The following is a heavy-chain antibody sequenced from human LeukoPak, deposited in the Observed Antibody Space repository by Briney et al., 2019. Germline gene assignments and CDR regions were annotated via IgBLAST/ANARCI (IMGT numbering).Heavy chain of an antibody. D-gene: IGHD1-1*01. Sequence: SETLSLTCAVYGVSFSGYYWSWIRQPPGKGLEWIGEINHSGSTNYNPSLKSRVTISVDTSKNQFSLKLSSVTAADTAVYYCARATLGFRWFDPWGQGTLVTVSS. CDR2: INHSGST. CDR3: ARATLGFRWFDP. V-gene: IGHV4-34*01. J-gene: IGHJ5*02. CDR1: GVSFSGYY.